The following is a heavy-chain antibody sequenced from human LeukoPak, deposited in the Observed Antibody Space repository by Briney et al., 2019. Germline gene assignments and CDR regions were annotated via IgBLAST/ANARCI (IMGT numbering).Heavy chain of an antibody. J-gene: IGHJ6*02. D-gene: IGHD6-25*01. V-gene: IGHV3-30-3*01. CDR1: GFTFSSYA. CDR2: ISYDGSNK. Sequence: GRSLRLSCAASGFTFSSYAMHWVRQAPGKGLEWVAVISYDGSNKYYADSVKGRFTISRDNSKNTLYLQMNSLRAEDTAVYYCAREVRSDGYGMDVWGQGTTVTVSS. CDR3: AREVRSDGYGMDV.